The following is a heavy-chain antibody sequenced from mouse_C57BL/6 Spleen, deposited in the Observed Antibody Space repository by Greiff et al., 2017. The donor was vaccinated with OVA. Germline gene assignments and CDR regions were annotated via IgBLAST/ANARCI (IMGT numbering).Heavy chain of an antibody. V-gene: IGHV14-2*01. CDR2: IDPDDGDT. D-gene: IGHD3-2*02. J-gene: IGHJ4*01. CDR3: ARSSSGYEYYYAMDY. CDR1: GFNIKDYY. Sequence: VQLQQSGAELVKPGASVKLSCTASGFNIKDYYMHWVKQRTEQGLEWIGRIDPDDGDTKYAPKFQGKATITADTSSNTAYLQLSSLTSEDTAVYYCARSSSGYEYYYAMDYWGQGTSVTVSS.